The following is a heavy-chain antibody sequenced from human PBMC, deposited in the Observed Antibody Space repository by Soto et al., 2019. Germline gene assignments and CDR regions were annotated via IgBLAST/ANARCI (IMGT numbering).Heavy chain of an antibody. V-gene: IGHV1-69*01. CDR3: ARDEYYGSGSYYNWFDP. Sequence: QVQLVQSGAEVKKPGSSVKVSCKASGGTFSSYAISWVRQAPGQGLEWMGGFIPIFGTANYAQKFQGRVTITADESTSTAYMELSSLRSEDTAVYYCARDEYYGSGSYYNWFDPWGQGTLVTVSS. CDR2: FIPIFGTA. J-gene: IGHJ5*02. D-gene: IGHD3-10*01. CDR1: GGTFSSYA.